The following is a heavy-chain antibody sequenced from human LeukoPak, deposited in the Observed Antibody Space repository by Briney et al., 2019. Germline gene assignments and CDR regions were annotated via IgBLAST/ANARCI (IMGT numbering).Heavy chain of an antibody. CDR2: ISYDGSNK. CDR1: GFTFSSYG. D-gene: IGHD3-22*01. Sequence: PGGSLRLSCAASGFTFSSYGMHWVRQAPAKGLEWVAVISYDGSNKYYADSVKGRFTISRDNSKNTLYLQMNSLRAEDTAVYYCAKDLLFHFFLVYYDSSGPDYWGQGALVTVSS. J-gene: IGHJ4*02. CDR3: AKDLLFHFFLVYYDSSGPDY. V-gene: IGHV3-30*18.